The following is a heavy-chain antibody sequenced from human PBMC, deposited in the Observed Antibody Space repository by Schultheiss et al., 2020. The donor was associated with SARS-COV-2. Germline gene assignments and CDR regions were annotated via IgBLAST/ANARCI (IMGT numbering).Heavy chain of an antibody. CDR1: GFTFSSYG. D-gene: IGHD6-19*01. V-gene: IGHV3-30*02. J-gene: IGHJ3*02. Sequence: GESLKISCAASGFTFSSYGMHWVRQAPGKGLEWVAVIWYDGSNKYYADSVKGRFTISRDNSKNTLYLQMNSLRAEDTAVYYCAKPRSMSRLAVAVAAFDIWGQGTTVTVSS. CDR2: IWYDGSNK. CDR3: AKPRSMSRLAVAVAAFDI.